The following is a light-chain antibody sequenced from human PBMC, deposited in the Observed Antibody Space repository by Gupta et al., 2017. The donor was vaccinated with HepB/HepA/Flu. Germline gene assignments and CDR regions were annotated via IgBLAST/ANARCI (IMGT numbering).Light chain of an antibody. CDR1: QSVGTN. CDR3: QQYKNWPPLT. CDR2: GAS. J-gene: IGKJ4*01. V-gene: IGKV3-15*01. Sequence: IVMTQSPPTLSVSPGERATLSCRASQSVGTNLAWYHQTGGQPPRLLIYGASTRAAGIPARFSGSGSGTDFTLTISSLQSEDFAVYFCQQYKNWPPLTFGGGTKVEIK.